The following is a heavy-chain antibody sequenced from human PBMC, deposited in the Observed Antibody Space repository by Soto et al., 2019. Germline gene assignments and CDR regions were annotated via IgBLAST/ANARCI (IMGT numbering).Heavy chain of an antibody. D-gene: IGHD5-18*01. V-gene: IGHV3-53*01. CDR3: TRGRGYSYGLEYYFDS. CDR2: IYSGGST. Sequence: GSLRLSCAASGFTVSSNYMGWVRQAPGKGLEWVSVIYSGGSTQYADSVKGRFTTSRDNSKNTLYLLMNFLRADDTAVYYCTRGRGYSYGLEYYFDSWGQGTLVTVSS. CDR1: GFTVSSNY. J-gene: IGHJ4*02.